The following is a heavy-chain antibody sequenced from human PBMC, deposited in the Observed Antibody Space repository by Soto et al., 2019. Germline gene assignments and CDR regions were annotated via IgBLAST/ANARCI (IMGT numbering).Heavy chain of an antibody. J-gene: IGHJ4*02. V-gene: IGHV3-30*18. Sequence: QVQLVESGGGVIQPGRSLRLSCAASGFTFSSCGMHWVRQAPGKGLEWVAVVTYEENEIHYADSVKGRFTISRDNSKNMVYLEMDSLRVEDTAVYYCVKEQSSGYWRTADYWGQGTPITVSS. D-gene: IGHD5-12*01. CDR2: VTYEENEI. CDR1: GFTFSSCG. CDR3: VKEQSSGYWRTADY.